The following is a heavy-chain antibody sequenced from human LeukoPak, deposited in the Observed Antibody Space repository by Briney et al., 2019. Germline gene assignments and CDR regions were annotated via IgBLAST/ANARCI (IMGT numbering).Heavy chain of an antibody. CDR2: IGGGGGE. Sequence: GGSLRLSCAASGFTFNKYAMTWVRQVPGKGLEWVSTIGGGGGEFYADPAKGRFTIFRDNAKNTMYLEMSSLRAEDTALYYCAKALGVEVPAASRWFDRWGQGTLVTVSA. V-gene: IGHV3-23*01. CDR3: AKALGVEVPAASRWFDR. CDR1: GFTFNKYA. J-gene: IGHJ5*02. D-gene: IGHD2-2*01.